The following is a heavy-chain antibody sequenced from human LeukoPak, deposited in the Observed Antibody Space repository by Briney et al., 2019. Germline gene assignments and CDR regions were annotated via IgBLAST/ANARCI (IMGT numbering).Heavy chain of an antibody. Sequence: GGSLKLPCPALGFTFSSNARNWAPQSQGKGWNWSSVIMGNGVTRHYADSVKGRLTISRDNSKSTLYLQMSSLRAEDTAVYYCAKGESPQYMVRGVPYYYYVMDVWGQGTTVTVAS. CDR3: AKGESPQYMVRGVPYYYYVMDV. J-gene: IGHJ6*02. D-gene: IGHD3-10*01. CDR1: GFTFSSNA. V-gene: IGHV3-23*01. CDR2: IMGNGVTR.